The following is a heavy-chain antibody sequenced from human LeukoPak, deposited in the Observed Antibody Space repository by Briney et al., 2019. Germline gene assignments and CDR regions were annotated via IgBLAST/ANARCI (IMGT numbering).Heavy chain of an antibody. CDR1: GGSFSGYY. J-gene: IGHJ6*03. CDR2: INHSGST. D-gene: IGHD3-9*01. Sequence: SETLSLTCAVYGGSFSGYYWSWIRQPPGKGLEWIGEINHSGSTNYNPSLKSRVTISVDTSKNQFSLKLSSVTAADTAVYYCARQRALRYFDWSHYYYYYMDVWGKGTTVTISS. V-gene: IGHV4-34*01. CDR3: ARQRALRYFDWSHYYYYYMDV.